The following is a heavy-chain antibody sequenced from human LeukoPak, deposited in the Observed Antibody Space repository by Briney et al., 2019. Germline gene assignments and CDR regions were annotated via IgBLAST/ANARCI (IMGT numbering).Heavy chain of an antibody. CDR2: IYYSGST. J-gene: IGHJ4*02. CDR1: GGSISSYY. D-gene: IGHD3-3*01. CDR3: ASYDFWSGYLDY. Sequence: SETLSLTCTVSGGSISSYYWSRIRQPPGKGLEWIGHIYYSGSTNYNPSLKSRVTISVDTSMNQFSLKLSSVTAADTAVYYCASYDFWSGYLDYWGQGTLVTVSS. V-gene: IGHV4-59*01.